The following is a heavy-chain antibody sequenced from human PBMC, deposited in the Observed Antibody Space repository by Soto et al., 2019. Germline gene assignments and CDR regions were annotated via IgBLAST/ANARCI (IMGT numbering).Heavy chain of an antibody. CDR1: GDTFRNHT. CDR3: SRVADRGTVTMGYYYYMDV. D-gene: IGHD4-17*01. CDR2: IIPILGVA. J-gene: IGHJ6*03. V-gene: IGHV1-69*04. Sequence: QVQLVQSGAEVKKPGSSVKVSCKASGDTFRNHTISWVRQAPGQGLELMGRIIPILGVANYAPKFQVRASTTADKSTSTAYMEMSILSSADTAGYYCSRVADRGTVTMGYYYYMDVWGKGTTVTVSS.